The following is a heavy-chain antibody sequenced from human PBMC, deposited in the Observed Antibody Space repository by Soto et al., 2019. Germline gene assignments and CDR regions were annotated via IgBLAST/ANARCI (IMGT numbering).Heavy chain of an antibody. Sequence: EVQLVESGGGLVQPGRSLRLSCAASGFTFDDYTMHWVRQAPGKGLEWVSGISWNSGSIGYADSVKGRFTISRDNAKNSLYLQMNSLRAEDKALYYCAKGHSSSFYYGMDVWGQGTTVTVSS. D-gene: IGHD6-13*01. V-gene: IGHV3-9*01. J-gene: IGHJ6*02. CDR3: AKGHSSSFYYGMDV. CDR1: GFTFDDYT. CDR2: ISWNSGSI.